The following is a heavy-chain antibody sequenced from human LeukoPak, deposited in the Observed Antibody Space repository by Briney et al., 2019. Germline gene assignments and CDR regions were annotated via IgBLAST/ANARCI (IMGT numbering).Heavy chain of an antibody. CDR1: GFSFSRHA. D-gene: IGHD4/OR15-4a*01. V-gene: IGHV3-23*01. CDR2: LSPGGDTT. J-gene: IGHJ4*02. Sequence: GGSLRLSCAVSGFSFSRHAMTWVRQPPGKGLEWVSALSPGGDTTYYADSVKGRFTISRDVSKNILYLQLDSLRADDTALYYCANEQVPNDYWGQGTLVTVAS. CDR3: ANEQVPNDY.